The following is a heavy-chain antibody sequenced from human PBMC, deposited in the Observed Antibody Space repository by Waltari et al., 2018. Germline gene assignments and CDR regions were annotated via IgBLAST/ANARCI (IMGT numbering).Heavy chain of an antibody. J-gene: IGHJ5*02. V-gene: IGHV4-4*07. CDR1: GGSISSYY. CDR3: ARDLHGTQSNWFDP. Sequence: QVQLQESGPGLVKPSETLSLTCTVSGGSISSYYWSWIRQPAGKGLEWIGRIYTSGSTNYNPSRKSRVTMSVDTSKNQFSLKLSSVTAADTAVYYCARDLHGTQSNWFDPWGQGTLVTVSS. CDR2: IYTSGST.